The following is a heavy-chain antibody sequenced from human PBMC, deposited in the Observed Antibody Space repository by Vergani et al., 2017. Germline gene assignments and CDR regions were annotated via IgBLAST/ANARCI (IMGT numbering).Heavy chain of an antibody. CDR1: GFTFSSYS. CDR3: ARPSAPGDYDALDI. D-gene: IGHD4-17*01. CDR2: ISSSSSTI. Sequence: EVQLVESGGGLVQPGGSLRLSCAASGFTFSSYSMNGVRQAPGKGLEWVSYISSSSSTIYYADSVKGRFTISRDNAKNSLYLQMNSLRAEDTAVYYCARPSAPGDYDALDIWGQGTMVTVSS. V-gene: IGHV3-48*01. J-gene: IGHJ3*02.